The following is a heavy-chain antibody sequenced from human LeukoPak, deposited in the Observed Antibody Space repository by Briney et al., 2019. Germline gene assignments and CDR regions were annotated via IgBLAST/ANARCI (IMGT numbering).Heavy chain of an antibody. D-gene: IGHD2-15*01. CDR1: GFTFSNYA. J-gene: IGHJ2*01. CDR2: ITVTGGTT. Sequence: PGESLSLSCAASGFTFSNYAVSWVRQAPGKGLEWVSVITVTGGTTYYADSVKGRFTISRDNSSNTLYLQMNSLRAEDTAVYYCAKDLVVAATNWYFDLWGRGTLVSVSS. CDR3: AKDLVVAATNWYFDL. V-gene: IGHV3-23*01.